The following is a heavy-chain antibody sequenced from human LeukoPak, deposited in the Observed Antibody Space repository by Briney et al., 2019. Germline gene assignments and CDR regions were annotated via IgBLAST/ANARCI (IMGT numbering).Heavy chain of an antibody. Sequence: ASVKVSCKASGYTFSGYFVHWVRQAPGQGLEWMGWISAYNGNTNYAQKLQGRVTMTTDTSTSTAYMELRSLRSDDTAVYYCARSVRGNLDYWGQGTLVTVSS. CDR2: ISAYNGNT. CDR1: GYTFSGYF. D-gene: IGHD3-22*01. CDR3: ARSVRGNLDY. J-gene: IGHJ4*02. V-gene: IGHV1-18*04.